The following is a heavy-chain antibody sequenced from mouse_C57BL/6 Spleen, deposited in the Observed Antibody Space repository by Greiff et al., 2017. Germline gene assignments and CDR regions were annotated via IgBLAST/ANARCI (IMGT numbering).Heavy chain of an antibody. D-gene: IGHD1-1*01. J-gene: IGHJ1*03. CDR2: IYPGSGNT. CDR1: GYTFTDYY. V-gene: IGHV1-76*01. Sequence: VQVVESGAELVRPGASVKLSCKASGYTFTDYYINWVKQRPGQGLEWIARIYPGSGNTYYNEKFKGKATLTAEKSSSTAYMQLSSLTSEDSAVYFCARGITSGYFDVWGTGTTVTVSS. CDR3: ARGITSGYFDV.